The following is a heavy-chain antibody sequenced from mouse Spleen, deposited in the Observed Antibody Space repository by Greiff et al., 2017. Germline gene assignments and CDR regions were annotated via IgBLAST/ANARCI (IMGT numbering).Heavy chain of an antibody. J-gene: IGHJ2*01. D-gene: IGHD3-1*01. CDR2: INPSTGYT. Sequence: QVHVKQSGAELAKPGASVKMSCKASGYTFTSYWMHWVKQRPGQGLEWIGYINPSTGYTEYNQKFKDKATSTADKSSSTAYMQLSSLTSEDSAVYYCARRRDRGYFDYWGQGTTLTVSS. CDR1: GYTFTSYW. CDR3: ARRRDRGYFDY. V-gene: IGHV1-7*01.